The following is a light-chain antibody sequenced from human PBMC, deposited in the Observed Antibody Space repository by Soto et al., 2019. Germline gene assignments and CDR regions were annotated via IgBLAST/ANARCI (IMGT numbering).Light chain of an antibody. CDR2: GAS. J-gene: IGKJ4*01. CDR3: QQYGGSLT. Sequence: ESVLTQSTGALSLAPGERATRSCRASQSISSTYLAWYQQKRGQAPRLLIYGASSRATGIPDRFSGSGSGTDFTLTISRLEPEDFALYYCQQYGGSLTFGGGTKVDIK. CDR1: QSISSTY. V-gene: IGKV3-20*01.